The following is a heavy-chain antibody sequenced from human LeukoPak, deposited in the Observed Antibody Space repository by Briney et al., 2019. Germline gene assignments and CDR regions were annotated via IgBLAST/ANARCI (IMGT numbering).Heavy chain of an antibody. CDR2: IYYSGST. V-gene: IGHV4-59*01. Sequence: SETLSLTCTVSGGSTSNNYWSWFRQPPGKGLEWIGYIYYSGSTNYNPSLKSRVTISVDTSKSQFSLKLSSVTAADTAVYYCASHKGSWGQGTLVTVSS. J-gene: IGHJ5*02. CDR3: ASHKGS. CDR1: GGSTSNNY.